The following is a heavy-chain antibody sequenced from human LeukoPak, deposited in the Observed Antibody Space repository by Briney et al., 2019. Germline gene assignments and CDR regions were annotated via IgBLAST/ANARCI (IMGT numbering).Heavy chain of an antibody. CDR1: GGSFSGYY. V-gene: IGHV4-34*01. D-gene: IGHD4-17*01. J-gene: IGHJ4*02. CDR3: ARQDDYLFDY. Sequence: SETLSLTCAVYGGSFSGYYWSWIRQPPGNGLEWIGEVNHSGSTNYNPSLKSRVTISVDTSKNQFSLKLGSVTAADTAVYYCARQDDYLFDYWGQGTLVTVSS. CDR2: VNHSGST.